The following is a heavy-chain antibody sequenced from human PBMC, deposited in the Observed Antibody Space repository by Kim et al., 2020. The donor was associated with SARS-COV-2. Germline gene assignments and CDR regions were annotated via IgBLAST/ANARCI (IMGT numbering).Heavy chain of an antibody. D-gene: IGHD6-25*01. CDR3: ARTATEVGNYYYYGMDV. J-gene: IGHJ6*02. Sequence: LKLRVTLSVETSKNQFSLKLSSVTAADTAVYYCARTATEVGNYYYYGMDVWGQGTTVTVSS. V-gene: IGHV4-31*02.